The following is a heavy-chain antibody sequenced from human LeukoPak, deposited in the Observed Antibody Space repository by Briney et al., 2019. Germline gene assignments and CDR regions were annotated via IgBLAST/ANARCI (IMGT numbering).Heavy chain of an antibody. CDR2: INHSGST. J-gene: IGHJ4*02. D-gene: IGHD3-10*01. Sequence: SETLSLTCAVYGGSFSGYYWSWIRQPPGKGLEWIGEINHSGSTNYNPSLKSRVTISVDTSKNQFSLKLSSVTAADTAVYYFGGGGGLWFGELLSYWGQGTLVTVSS. CDR1: GGSFSGYY. V-gene: IGHV4-34*01. CDR3: GGGGGLWFGELLSY.